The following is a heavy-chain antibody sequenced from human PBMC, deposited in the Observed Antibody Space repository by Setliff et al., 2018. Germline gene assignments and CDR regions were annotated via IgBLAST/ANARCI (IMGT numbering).Heavy chain of an antibody. D-gene: IGHD2-21*01. Sequence: GGSLRLSCAASGFSVSTNYMTWVRQAPGKGPEWVAFIRYDAVNKYYVDSVEGRFTISRYDSKNSVYLQMNSLKREATGLYYCARSLFSNSGGLSSWGQGTLVTVSS. V-gene: IGHV3-30*02. CDR1: GFSVSTNY. CDR3: ARSLFSNSGGLSS. J-gene: IGHJ5*02. CDR2: IRYDAVNK.